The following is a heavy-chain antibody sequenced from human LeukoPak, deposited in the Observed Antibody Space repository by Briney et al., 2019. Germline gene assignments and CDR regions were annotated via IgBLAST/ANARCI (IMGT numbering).Heavy chain of an antibody. CDR3: AREREYYGSGSYFGNWFDP. Sequence: SQTLSLTCTVSGGSISSGGYYWSWIRQHPGKGLEWIGYIYYSGSTYYNPSLKSRVTISVDTSKNQFSLKLSSVTAAVTAVYYCAREREYYGSGSYFGNWFDPWGQGTLVTVSS. V-gene: IGHV4-31*03. J-gene: IGHJ5*02. CDR2: IYYSGST. D-gene: IGHD3-10*01. CDR1: GGSISSGGYY.